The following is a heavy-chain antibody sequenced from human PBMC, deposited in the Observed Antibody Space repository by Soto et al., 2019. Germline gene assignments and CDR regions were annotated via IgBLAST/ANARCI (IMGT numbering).Heavy chain of an antibody. D-gene: IGHD6-13*01. CDR3: ASLIAAAGPPHSPRYYYGMDV. CDR1: GGTFSGYA. CDR2: IIPIFGTA. Sequence: SVKVSCKASGGTFSGYAISWVRQAPGQGLEWMGGIIPIFGTADYAQKFQGRVTITADESTSTAYMELSSLRSEDTAVYYCASLIAAAGPPHSPRYYYGMDVWGQGTTVTVPS. V-gene: IGHV1-69*13. J-gene: IGHJ6*02.